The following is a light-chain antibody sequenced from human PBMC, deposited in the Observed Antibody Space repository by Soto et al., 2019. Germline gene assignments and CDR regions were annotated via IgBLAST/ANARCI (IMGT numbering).Light chain of an antibody. CDR2: KAS. J-gene: IGKJ1*01. CDR1: QSISIW. V-gene: IGKV1-5*03. Sequence: DIQMTQSPSTLSASVGDRVTITCRASQSISIWLAWYQQKPGKAPNLLISKASSLESGVPSRFIGSGSGTEFTLTISSLQPDDFATYYCQQYNNYPGTFGQGTKVEIK. CDR3: QQYNNYPGT.